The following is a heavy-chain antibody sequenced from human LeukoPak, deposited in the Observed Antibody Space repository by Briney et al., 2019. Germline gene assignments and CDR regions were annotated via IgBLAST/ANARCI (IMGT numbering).Heavy chain of an antibody. CDR3: ARSFGYGGYVSFDF. Sequence: GGSLRLSCVASGFTFSGYTMNWVRQAPGKGLEWISYISSGGTTIYEADSVKGRFTISRDNAKNSLYLHMSSLRADDTAVYYCARSFGYGGYVSFDFWGQGTLVTVSS. J-gene: IGHJ4*02. CDR1: GFTFSGYT. CDR2: ISSGGTTI. D-gene: IGHD5-12*01. V-gene: IGHV3-48*04.